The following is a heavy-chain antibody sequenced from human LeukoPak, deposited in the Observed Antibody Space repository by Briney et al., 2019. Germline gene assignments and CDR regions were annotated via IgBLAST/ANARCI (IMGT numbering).Heavy chain of an antibody. J-gene: IGHJ3*02. CDR3: AKELTTVTTGVIFDI. CDR2: ISGSGGST. D-gene: IGHD4-17*01. CDR1: GFTFSSYG. V-gene: IGHV3-23*01. Sequence: TGGSLRLSCAASGFTFSSYGMSWVRQAPGKGLEWVSAISGSGGSTYYADSVKGRFTISRDNSKNTLYLRMNSLRVEDTAVYYCAKELTTVTTGVIFDIWGQGTMVTVSS.